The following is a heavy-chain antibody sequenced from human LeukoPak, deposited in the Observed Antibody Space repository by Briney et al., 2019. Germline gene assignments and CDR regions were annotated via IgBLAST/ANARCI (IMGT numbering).Heavy chain of an antibody. CDR2: TYYRSKWYN. CDR3: ARRRTTGDFDY. Sequence: SQTLSLTCAISGDSVSSNSAAWNWIRQSPSIGLEWLGRTYYRSKWYNDYAESVKGRITINPDTSRNQFSLQLNSVTPEDTVMYYCARRRTTGDFDYWGQGTLVTVSS. V-gene: IGHV6-1*01. D-gene: IGHD1-1*01. CDR1: GDSVSSNSAA. J-gene: IGHJ4*02.